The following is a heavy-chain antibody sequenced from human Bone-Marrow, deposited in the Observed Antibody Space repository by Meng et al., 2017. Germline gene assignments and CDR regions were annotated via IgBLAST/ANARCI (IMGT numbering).Heavy chain of an antibody. Sequence: GESLKISCAASGFTFSNAWMSWVRQAPGKGLEWVGRIKSKTDGGTTDYAAPVKGRFTISRDDSKNTLYRQMNSLKTEDTAVYYCTTEIMVRGVLFDYWGQGTLVTVSS. D-gene: IGHD3-10*01. V-gene: IGHV3-15*01. CDR2: IKSKTDGGTT. CDR1: GFTFSNAW. CDR3: TTEIMVRGVLFDY. J-gene: IGHJ4*02.